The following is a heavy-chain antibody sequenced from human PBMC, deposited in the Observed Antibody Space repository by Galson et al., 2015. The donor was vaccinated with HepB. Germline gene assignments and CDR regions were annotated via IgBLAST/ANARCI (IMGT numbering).Heavy chain of an antibody. J-gene: IGHJ4*02. V-gene: IGHV3-9*01. Sequence: SLRLSCAASGFTFDDYAMHWVRQAPGKGLEWVSGISWNSSTIYYADSVKGRFTISRDNAKNSLYLQMNSLRDEDTAVYYCARDSLGIVGLWGQGTLVTVSS. CDR2: ISWNSSTI. CDR3: ARDSLGIVGL. CDR1: GFTFDDYA. D-gene: IGHD3-16*01.